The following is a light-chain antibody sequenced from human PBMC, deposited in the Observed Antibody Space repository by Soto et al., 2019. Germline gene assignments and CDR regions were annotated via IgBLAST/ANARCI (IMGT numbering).Light chain of an antibody. CDR1: QSISSW. J-gene: IGKJ1*01. Sequence: DIQMTQSPSTLSASVGDRVTITCRASQSISSWLAWYRQKPGKAPKLLIYKASSLESGVPSRFSGSGSGTEFTLTISSLQPDDFATFYCQHYNSYPWTFGQGTKVELK. CDR3: QHYNSYPWT. CDR2: KAS. V-gene: IGKV1-5*03.